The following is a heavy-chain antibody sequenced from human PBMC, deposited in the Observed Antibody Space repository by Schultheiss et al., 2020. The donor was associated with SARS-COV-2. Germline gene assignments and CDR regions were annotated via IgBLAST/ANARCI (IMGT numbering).Heavy chain of an antibody. Sequence: GGSLRLSCAASGFIFSNYAMHWVRQAPGKGLEWVAVISYDGSYKKYADSVEGRFTITRDKSKNSLYLQMNSLRDDDTAIYYCARAAGTTGFYYYSMDVWGKGTTVTVSS. J-gene: IGHJ6*04. CDR2: ISYDGSYK. V-gene: IGHV3-30*07. D-gene: IGHD1-1*01. CDR3: ARAAGTTGFYYYSMDV. CDR1: GFIFSNYA.